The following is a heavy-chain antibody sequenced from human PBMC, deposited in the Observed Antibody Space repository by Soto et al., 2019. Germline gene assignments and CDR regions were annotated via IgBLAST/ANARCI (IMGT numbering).Heavy chain of an antibody. J-gene: IGHJ4*02. CDR1: GFTFSSYS. D-gene: IGHD3-22*01. Sequence: EVQLVESGGGLVQPGGSLRLSCAASGFTFSSYSMNWVRQAPGKGLEWVSYISSSSSTIYYADSVKGRFTISRDNAKNSLYLLMNSLRDEDTAVYYCARDLLSSGYVYFDYWGQGTLVTVSS. V-gene: IGHV3-48*02. CDR3: ARDLLSSGYVYFDY. CDR2: ISSSSSTI.